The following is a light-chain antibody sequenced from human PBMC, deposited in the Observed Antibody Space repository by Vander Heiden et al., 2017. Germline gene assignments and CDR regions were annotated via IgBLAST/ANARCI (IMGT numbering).Light chain of an antibody. Sequence: QSALTQPASVSGSPGQSITISCTGTSSDVGSYNHVSWYQQHPGKAPNLMIYDVSKRPSGVSNRFSGSKSGNTASLTISGLQAEDEADYYCCSYAGSSTLGVFGGGTKLTVL. V-gene: IGLV2-23*02. CDR3: CSYAGSSTLGV. CDR2: DVS. J-gene: IGLJ3*02. CDR1: SSDVGSYNH.